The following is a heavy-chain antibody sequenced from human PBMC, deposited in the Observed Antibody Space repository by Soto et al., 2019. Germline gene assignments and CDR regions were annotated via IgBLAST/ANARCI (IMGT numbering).Heavy chain of an antibody. CDR3: APLGYCTDGDCYAAS. V-gene: IGHV4-28*01. CDR1: CYSISSSNW. CDR2: IYYSGTT. Sequence: SETLSLTCAVSCYSISSSNWWGWIRQPPGKGLEWIGYIYYSGTTYYNPSLKSRVTMSVDKSKNQFSLKLSSVTAADTAVYYCAPLGYCTDGDCYAASWGQGILVTVSS. J-gene: IGHJ5*02. D-gene: IGHD2-8*01.